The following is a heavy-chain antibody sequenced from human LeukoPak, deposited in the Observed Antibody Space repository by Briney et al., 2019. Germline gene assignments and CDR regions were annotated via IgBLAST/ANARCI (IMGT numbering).Heavy chain of an antibody. D-gene: IGHD3-22*01. Sequence: PGGSLRLSCAASGFTFSSYSMNWVRQAPGKGLEWVSSISSSSGYIYYADSVKGRFTISRDNAKNSLYLQMNSLRAEDTAVYYCARNYYYDSSGYYPFDYWGQGTLVTVSS. CDR1: GFTFSSYS. CDR3: ARNYYYDSSGYYPFDY. V-gene: IGHV3-21*01. CDR2: ISSSSGYI. J-gene: IGHJ4*02.